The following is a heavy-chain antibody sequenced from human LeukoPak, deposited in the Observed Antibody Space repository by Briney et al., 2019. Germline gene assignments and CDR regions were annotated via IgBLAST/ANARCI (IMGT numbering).Heavy chain of an antibody. CDR2: IIPILGIA. D-gene: IGHD3-22*01. CDR3: ARGPFEVKYYYDSSPGAFDI. J-gene: IGHJ3*02. CDR1: GGTFSNYA. Sequence: SVKVSCKASGGTFSNYAISWVRQAPGQGLEWMGRIIPILGIANYAQKFQGRVTITADKSTSTAYMELSSLRSEDTAVYYCARGPFEVKYYYDSSPGAFDIWGQGTMVTVSS. V-gene: IGHV1-69*04.